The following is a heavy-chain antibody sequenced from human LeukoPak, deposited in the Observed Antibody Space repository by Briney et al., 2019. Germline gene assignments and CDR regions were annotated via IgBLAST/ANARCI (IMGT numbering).Heavy chain of an antibody. D-gene: IGHD3-22*01. CDR3: ARFRTYYEYAFDI. Sequence: GGSLRLSCAASGFTVSSNYMSWVRQAPGKGLEWVSVIYSGGSTYYADSVRGRFTISRDNPKNTLYLQMNSLRAEDTAVYYCARFRTYYEYAFDIWGQGTMVTVSS. J-gene: IGHJ3*02. CDR1: GFTVSSNY. CDR2: IYSGGST. V-gene: IGHV3-66*01.